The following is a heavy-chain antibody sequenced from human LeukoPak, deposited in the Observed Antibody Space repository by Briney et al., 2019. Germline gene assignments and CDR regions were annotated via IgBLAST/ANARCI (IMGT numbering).Heavy chain of an antibody. CDR3: ARQVAGPYYFDC. D-gene: IGHD6-19*01. CDR2: IKQDGSTK. V-gene: IGHV3-7*01. CDR1: GFIFSNFW. Sequence: PGGSLRLSCAASGFIFSNFWMGWVRQAPGKGPEWVADIKQDGSTKYYVDSVKGRFTISRDNAKNSLYLQLNSLRAEDTAVYFCARQVAGPYYFDCWGQGTLVTVSS. J-gene: IGHJ4*02.